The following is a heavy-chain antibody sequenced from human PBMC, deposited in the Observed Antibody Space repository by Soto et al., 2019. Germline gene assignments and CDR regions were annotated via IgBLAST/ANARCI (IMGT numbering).Heavy chain of an antibody. CDR2: ISRDGGTK. D-gene: IGHD2-8*02. CDR3: TGEVASGY. J-gene: IGHJ4*02. Sequence: QVQLVESGGGVVQPGRSLRLSCAASGFTFSTYGMHWVRQAPGKGLEWVAVISRDGGTKYYADSVKGRFTISRDNSRNPLFLEMNSLRGDDMAVYYCTGEVASGYWGQGTLVTVSS. CDR1: GFTFSTYG. V-gene: IGHV3-30*03.